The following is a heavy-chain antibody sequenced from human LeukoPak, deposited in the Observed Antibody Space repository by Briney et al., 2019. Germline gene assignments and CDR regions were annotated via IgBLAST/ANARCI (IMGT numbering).Heavy chain of an antibody. CDR2: IKQDGSEK. Sequence: PGGSLRLSCAASGFTFSSYSMSWVRQAPGKGLEWVANIKQDGSEKNYVGSVKGRFTIARDNAKNSLYLQMNSLRAEDTAVYYCARGVRGSSWLSFDYWGQGTLVIVSS. CDR3: ARGVRGSSWLSFDY. CDR1: GFTFSSYS. D-gene: IGHD6-13*01. V-gene: IGHV3-7*01. J-gene: IGHJ4*02.